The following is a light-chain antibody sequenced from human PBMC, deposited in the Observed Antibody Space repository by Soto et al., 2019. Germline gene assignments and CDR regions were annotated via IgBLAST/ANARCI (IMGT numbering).Light chain of an antibody. V-gene: IGLV2-14*03. Sequence: QSALTQPASVSGSPGQSITISCTGTSSDIGRYDYVSWYQQFPGKAPKLMIYDVNNRPSGVSKRFSGSKSGNTASLTISGLQAEDEADYYCSSFAGSSTFEVFGTGTKLTVL. J-gene: IGLJ1*01. CDR1: SSDIGRYDY. CDR3: SSFAGSSTFEV. CDR2: DVN.